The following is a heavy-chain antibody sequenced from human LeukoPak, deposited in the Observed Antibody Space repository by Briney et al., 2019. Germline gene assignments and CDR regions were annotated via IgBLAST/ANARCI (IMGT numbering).Heavy chain of an antibody. D-gene: IGHD3-3*01. CDR3: ARADFWSGSDY. J-gene: IGHJ4*02. CDR2: ISYDGSNK. CDR1: GFTFSGYA. Sequence: GGSLRLSCAASGFTFSGYAMLWVRQAPGKGLEWVAVISYDGSNKYYADSVKGRFTISRDNSKNTLYLQMNSLRAEDTAVYYCARADFWSGSDYWGQGTLVTVSS. V-gene: IGHV3-30*01.